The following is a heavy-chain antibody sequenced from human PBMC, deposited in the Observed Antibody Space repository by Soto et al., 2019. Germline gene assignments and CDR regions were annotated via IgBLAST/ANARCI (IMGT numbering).Heavy chain of an antibody. CDR2: IKQDGIEK. V-gene: IGHV3-7*01. CDR1: GFTFSSYW. D-gene: IGHD1-1*01. Sequence: GGSLRLSCAASGFTFSSYWMSWVRQAPGKGLEWVANIKQDGIEKYYVDSVKGRFTISRDNAKNSLYLNMNSLSAEDTSVYYCASGTAGHAFDIWCQWTMVTVSS. CDR3: ASGTAGHAFDI. J-gene: IGHJ3*02.